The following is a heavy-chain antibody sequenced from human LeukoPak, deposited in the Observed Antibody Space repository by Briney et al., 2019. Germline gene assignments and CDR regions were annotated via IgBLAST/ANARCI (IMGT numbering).Heavy chain of an antibody. CDR2: INPNSGGT. Sequence: ASVKVSRKASGYTFTGYYMHWVRQAPGQGLEWMGWINPNSGGTNYAQKFQGRVTMTRDTSISTAYMEVSRLRSDDTAVYHCARDVVVAAPGYYMDVWGKGTTVTVS. CDR1: GYTFTGYY. J-gene: IGHJ6*03. CDR3: ARDVVVAAPGYYMDV. V-gene: IGHV1-2*02. D-gene: IGHD2-15*01.